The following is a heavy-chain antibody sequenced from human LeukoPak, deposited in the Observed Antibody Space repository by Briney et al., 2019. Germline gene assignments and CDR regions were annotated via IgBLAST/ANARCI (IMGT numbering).Heavy chain of an antibody. J-gene: IGHJ3*02. CDR3: AKDKGSGNMAFGI. CDR2: IRYDGSDK. D-gene: IGHD2-15*01. CDR1: GFTFSSFG. V-gene: IGHV3-30*02. Sequence: GGSLRLSCASSGFTFSSFGMHWVRQAPGKGLEWVAFIRYDGSDKDYADSVQGRFTISRDNSKNTLYMQMNSLRAEDTAVYFCAKDKGSGNMAFGIWGQGTMVTVSS.